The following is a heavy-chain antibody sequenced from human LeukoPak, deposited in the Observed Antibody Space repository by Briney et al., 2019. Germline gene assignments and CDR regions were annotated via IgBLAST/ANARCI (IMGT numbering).Heavy chain of an antibody. CDR3: ARLSGSYYGFDY. J-gene: IGHJ4*02. D-gene: IGHD1-26*01. CDR2: IQPSGGST. CDR1: GYTFTSYY. V-gene: IGHV1-46*01. Sequence: ASVKVSCKASGYTFTSYYTHWVRQAPGQGLEWMGIIQPSGGSTSYAQKFQGRVTMSRDTSTSTVYMELSSLRSEDTAVYYCARLSGSYYGFDYWGQGTLVTVSS.